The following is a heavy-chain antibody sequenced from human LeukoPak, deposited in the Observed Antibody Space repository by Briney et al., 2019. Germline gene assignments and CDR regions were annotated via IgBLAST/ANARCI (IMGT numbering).Heavy chain of an antibody. CDR3: ARSGDGYTFDY. V-gene: IGHV4-31*03. CDR2: SYNSGTT. J-gene: IGHJ4*02. CDR1: GGSIISGGNY. Sequence: SQTLSLTCTVSGGSIISGGNYWTWIRQHPEKGLEWIGYSYNSGTTYYNPSLKSRVTISVDTSNNHFSLRLTSVTAADTAVYYCARSGDGYTFDYWGQGTLVTVSS. D-gene: IGHD5-24*01.